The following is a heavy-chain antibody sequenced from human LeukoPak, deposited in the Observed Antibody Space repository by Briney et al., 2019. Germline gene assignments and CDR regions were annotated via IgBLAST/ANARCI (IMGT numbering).Heavy chain of an antibody. CDR3: ARDFVDVAAAGTGYDY. V-gene: IGHV3-23*01. D-gene: IGHD6-13*01. CDR1: GSTFSTYA. Sequence: GGSLRLSCAASGSTFSTYAMSWVRQAPGKGLEWVSAISGSGGSTYYADSVKGRFTISRDNAKNSLYLQMNSLRAEDTAVYYCARDFVDVAAAGTGYDYWGQGTLVTVSS. CDR2: ISGSGGST. J-gene: IGHJ4*02.